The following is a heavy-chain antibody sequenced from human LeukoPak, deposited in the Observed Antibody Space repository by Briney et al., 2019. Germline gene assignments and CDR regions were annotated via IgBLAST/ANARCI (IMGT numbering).Heavy chain of an antibody. V-gene: IGHV3-48*01. CDR3: ARVEYYYYYMDV. D-gene: IGHD5-24*01. CDR1: GFTFSSYS. CDR2: ISSSSSTI. J-gene: IGHJ6*03. Sequence: PGGSLRLSCAASGFTFSSYSMNWVRQALGKGLEWVSYISSSSSTIYYADSVKGRFTISRDNAKNSLYLQMNSLRAEDTAVYYCARVEYYYYYMDVWGKGTTVTVSS.